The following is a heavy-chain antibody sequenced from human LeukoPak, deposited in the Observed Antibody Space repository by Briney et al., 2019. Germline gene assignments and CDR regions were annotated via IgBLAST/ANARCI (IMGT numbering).Heavy chain of an antibody. Sequence: ASVKVSCKASGGTFSSYAISWVRQAPGQGLEWMGRINPILGIANYAQKFQGRVTITADKSTSTAYMELSSLRSEDTAVYYCARVAVVPAAKDDYWGQGTLVTVSS. CDR3: ARVAVVPAAKDDY. J-gene: IGHJ4*02. CDR2: INPILGIA. CDR1: GGTFSSYA. D-gene: IGHD2-2*01. V-gene: IGHV1-69*04.